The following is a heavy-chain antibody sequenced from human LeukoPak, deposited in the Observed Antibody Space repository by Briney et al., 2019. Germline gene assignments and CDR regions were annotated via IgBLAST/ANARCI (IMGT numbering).Heavy chain of an antibody. D-gene: IGHD3-3*01. CDR2: IIPIFGTT. J-gene: IGHJ3*02. Sequence: ASVKVSCKASGGTFSSYAISWVRQAPGQGLEWMGGIIPIFGTTNYAQKFQGRVTISADKSTSTAYMELSSLRSEDTAVYYCATARNYAFSAGFYSAYDIWGQGTMVSVSS. V-gene: IGHV1-69*06. CDR1: GGTFSSYA. CDR3: ATARNYAFSAGFYSAYDI.